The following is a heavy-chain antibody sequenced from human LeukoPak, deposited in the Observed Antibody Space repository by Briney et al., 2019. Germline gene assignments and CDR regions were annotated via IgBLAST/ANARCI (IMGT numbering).Heavy chain of an antibody. Sequence: GASVKVSCKASGGTFSSYTISWVRQAPGQGLEWMGRIIRILGIANYAQKFQGRVTITADKSTSTAYMELSSLRSEDTAVYYCARDGEDIVVVPAAIRYYYYYMDVWGKGTTVTVSS. CDR1: GGTFSSYT. V-gene: IGHV1-69*04. D-gene: IGHD2-2*01. CDR2: IIRILGIA. CDR3: ARDGEDIVVVPAAIRYYYYYMDV. J-gene: IGHJ6*03.